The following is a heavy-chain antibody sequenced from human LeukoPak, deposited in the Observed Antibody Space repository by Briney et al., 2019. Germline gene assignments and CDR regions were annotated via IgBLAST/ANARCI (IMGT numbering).Heavy chain of an antibody. CDR3: ARLKVDMAREPYYFDY. Sequence: SETLSLTCTVSGGSISSNYWSWIRQPPGKGLEWIGYMHYRGSSNYNPSLKSRVTISVDTSKTKISLKRNSVPAADTAVYYFARLKVDMAREPYYFDYWGQGTLVTVSS. CDR2: MHYRGSS. V-gene: IGHV4-59*08. CDR1: GGSISSNY. D-gene: IGHD3-10*01. J-gene: IGHJ4*02.